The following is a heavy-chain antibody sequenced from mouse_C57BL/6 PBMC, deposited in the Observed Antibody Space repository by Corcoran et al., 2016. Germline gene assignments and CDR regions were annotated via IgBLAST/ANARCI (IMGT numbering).Heavy chain of an antibody. CDR3: ERRDYYGSSYVLAY. V-gene: IGHV1-9*01. Sequence: QVQLQQSGAELMKPGASVKLSCKATGYTFTGYWIEWVKQRPGHGLEWIGEILPGSGSTNYNGKFKGKATFTADTSSNTAYMQLSSLTTEDSAIYYCERRDYYGSSYVLAYWGQGTLVTVSA. CDR2: ILPGSGST. J-gene: IGHJ3*01. CDR1: GYTFTGYW. D-gene: IGHD1-1*01.